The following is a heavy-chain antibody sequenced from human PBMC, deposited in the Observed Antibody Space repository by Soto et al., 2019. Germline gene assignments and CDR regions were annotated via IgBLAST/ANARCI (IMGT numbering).Heavy chain of an antibody. V-gene: IGHV5-51*01. Sequence: GESLKISCKGSGYSFTKYWIGWVRQMPGKGLEWMGIIYPDDSDTRYSPSYQGQVTISADKSINTAYLQWSSLQASDAAMYYCVRDTVITPGGNYYYYGMDVWGQGTTVTVSS. D-gene: IGHD4-17*01. CDR3: VRDTVITPGGNYYYYGMDV. CDR1: GYSFTKYW. J-gene: IGHJ6*02. CDR2: IYPDDSDT.